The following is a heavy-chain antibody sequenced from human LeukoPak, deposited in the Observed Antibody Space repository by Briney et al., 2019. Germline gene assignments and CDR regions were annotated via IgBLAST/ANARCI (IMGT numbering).Heavy chain of an antibody. D-gene: IGHD3-10*01. CDR3: ASGVLLWFGEFMYFDY. CDR2: INRSGST. Sequence: PSETLSLTCAVYGGSFSGYYWSWIRQPPGKGLEWIGEINRSGSTNSNPSLKSRVTISADTSKNQFSLKLSSVTAADTAVYYCASGVLLWFGEFMYFDYWGQGTLVTVSS. CDR1: GGSFSGYY. V-gene: IGHV4-34*01. J-gene: IGHJ4*02.